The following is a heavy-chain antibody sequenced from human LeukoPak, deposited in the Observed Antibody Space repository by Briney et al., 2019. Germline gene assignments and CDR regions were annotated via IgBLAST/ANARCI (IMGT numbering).Heavy chain of an antibody. J-gene: IGHJ4*02. CDR1: GFTFSSYA. CDR3: AKDRGVWFGELFRRRGRDYDY. Sequence: PGGSLRLSCAASGFTFSSYAMSWVRQAPGKGLEWVSAISGSGGSTYYADSVKGRFTISRDNSKNTLYLQMNSLRAEDTAVYYCAKDRGVWFGELFRRRGRDYDYWGQGTLVTVSS. V-gene: IGHV3-23*01. CDR2: ISGSGGST. D-gene: IGHD3-10*01.